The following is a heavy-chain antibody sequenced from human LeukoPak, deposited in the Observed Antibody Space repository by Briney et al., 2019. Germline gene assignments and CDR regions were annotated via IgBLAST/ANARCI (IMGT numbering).Heavy chain of an antibody. J-gene: IGHJ6*02. CDR1: GFTFSSYA. V-gene: IGHV3-23*01. CDR3: ARASYYYYGMDV. Sequence: PGGSLRLSCAASGFTFSSYAMSWVRQAPGKGLEWVSAISGSGGSTYYADSVKGRFTISRDNSKNTLYLQMNSLRAEDTAVYYCARASYYYYGMDVWGQGTTVTVSS. CDR2: ISGSGGST.